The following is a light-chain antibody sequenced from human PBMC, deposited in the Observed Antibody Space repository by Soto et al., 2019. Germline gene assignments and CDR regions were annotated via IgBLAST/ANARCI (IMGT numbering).Light chain of an antibody. CDR3: QQYYDTQRT. CDR1: QSVLSTSNSRNS. J-gene: IGKJ1*01. CDR2: WAS. Sequence: DIVMTQSPDSLAVSLGERATINCKSSQSVLSTSNSRNSLAWYQQKPGQPPKVLIYWASTRESGVPDRFSGGGSGRDLARTISSLQAEDVALYYCQQYYDTQRTVGQGTKVDIK. V-gene: IGKV4-1*01.